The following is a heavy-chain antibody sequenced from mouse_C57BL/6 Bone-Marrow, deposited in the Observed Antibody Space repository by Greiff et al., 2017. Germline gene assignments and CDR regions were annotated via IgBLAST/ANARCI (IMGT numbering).Heavy chain of an antibody. CDR1: GYTFTSYG. CDR2: IYPRSGNT. V-gene: IGHV1-81*01. D-gene: IGHD2-4*01. CDR3: ARCYDYYYARDY. J-gene: IGHJ4*01. Sequence: QVQLQQSGAELARPGASVKLSCKASGYTFTSYGISWVKQRTGQGLEWIGEIYPRSGNTYYNEKFKGQATLTADKSSSTAYMELRRLTSEDSAVYFCARCYDYYYARDYGGQGTSVTVSS.